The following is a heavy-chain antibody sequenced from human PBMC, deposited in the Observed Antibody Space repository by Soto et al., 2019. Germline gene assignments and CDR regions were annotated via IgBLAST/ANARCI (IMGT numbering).Heavy chain of an antibody. V-gene: IGHV1-18*04. D-gene: IGHD5-18*01. CDR1: GYTFTSYG. J-gene: IGHJ4*02. CDR2: ISAYNGNT. CDR3: ASDPALRVETSQQFDY. Sequence: QVQLVQSGAEVKKPGASVRVSCKASGYTFTSYGVSWVRQAPGQGLEWMGWISAYNGNTKYAQKLQGRLTMTTDASKSTAYMELRSLRSDDTAMYYCASDPALRVETSQQFDYWGQGTLVTVSS.